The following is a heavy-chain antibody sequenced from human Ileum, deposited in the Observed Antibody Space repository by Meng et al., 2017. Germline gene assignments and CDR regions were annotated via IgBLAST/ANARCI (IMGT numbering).Heavy chain of an antibody. CDR1: GFTFSSFA. D-gene: IGHD6-19*01. CDR3: VKLRSGIAMAALNY. Sequence: VQRVESGGGLVPPGGSLRLSCAASGFTFSSFAMSWVRQAPGKGLEWVSVISGGDDSTDYADSVKGRFTISRDNSKNTLYLQMNSLRAEDTAIYFCVKLRSGIAMAALNYWGQGTLVTVSS. CDR2: ISGGDDST. V-gene: IGHV3-23*04. J-gene: IGHJ4*02.